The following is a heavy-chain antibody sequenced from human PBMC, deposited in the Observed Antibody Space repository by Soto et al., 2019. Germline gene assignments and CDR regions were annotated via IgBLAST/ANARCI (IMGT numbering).Heavy chain of an antibody. Sequence: PETLSLTCAVYGGSFSGYYWSWIRQPPGKGLEWIGEINHSGSTNYNPSLKSRVTISVDTSKNQFSLKLSSVTAADTAVYYCAIPAGSTVTTVHYYYGMDVWGQGTTVTVSS. D-gene: IGHD4-17*01. CDR1: GGSFSGYY. CDR2: INHSGST. CDR3: AIPAGSTVTTVHYYYGMDV. J-gene: IGHJ6*02. V-gene: IGHV4-34*01.